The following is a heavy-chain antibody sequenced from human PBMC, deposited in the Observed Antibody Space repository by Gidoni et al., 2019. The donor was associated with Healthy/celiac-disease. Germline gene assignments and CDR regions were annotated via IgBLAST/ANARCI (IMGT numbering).Heavy chain of an antibody. D-gene: IGHD1-1*01. Sequence: EVQLVESGGGLVQPGRSLRLSCAASGFTFDDYAMHWVRQAPGKGLEWVSGISWNSGSIGYADSVKGRFTISRDNAKNSLYLQMNSLRAEDTALYYCAKDTKAGGWNDVSYFDYWGQGTLVTVSS. V-gene: IGHV3-9*01. CDR1: GFTFDDYA. J-gene: IGHJ4*02. CDR3: AKDTKAGGWNDVSYFDY. CDR2: ISWNSGSI.